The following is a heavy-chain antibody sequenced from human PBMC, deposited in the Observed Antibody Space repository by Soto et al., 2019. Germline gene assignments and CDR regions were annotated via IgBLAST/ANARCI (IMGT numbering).Heavy chain of an antibody. Sequence: PSETLSLTCTVSGGSISSSSYYWGWIRQPPGKGLEWIGSIYYSGSTYYNPSLKSRVTISVDTSKNQFSLKLSSVTAADTAVYSCATNYAYYYYYGMDVWGQGTTVTVSS. CDR3: ATNYAYYYYYGMDV. CDR2: IYYSGST. J-gene: IGHJ6*02. V-gene: IGHV4-39*01. D-gene: IGHD4-4*01. CDR1: GGSISSSSYY.